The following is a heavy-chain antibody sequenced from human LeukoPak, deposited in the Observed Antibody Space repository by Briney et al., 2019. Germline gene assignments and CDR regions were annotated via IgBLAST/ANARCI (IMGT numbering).Heavy chain of an antibody. CDR3: AKDGHDILTGYYSYYYYGVDV. V-gene: IGHV3-23*01. CDR2: VGGSGGST. D-gene: IGHD3-9*01. CDR1: GFPFSSYA. J-gene: IGHJ6*02. Sequence: PGGSLRLSCAASGFPFSSYAVSWVRQAPGKGLEWVSTVGGSGGSTYYADSVKGRFTISRDNSKHTLYLQMNSLRAEDTAVYYCAKDGHDILTGYYSYYYYGVDVWGQGTTVTVS.